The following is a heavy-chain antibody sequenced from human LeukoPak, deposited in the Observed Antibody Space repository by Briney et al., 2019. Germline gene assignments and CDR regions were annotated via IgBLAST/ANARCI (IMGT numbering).Heavy chain of an antibody. V-gene: IGHV3-23*01. J-gene: IGHJ4*02. D-gene: IGHD4-23*01. CDR3: AKDLVRSGGWFYFDN. CDR2: ISASGKNT. CDR1: GFIFSSLD. Sequence: PGGSLRLSCAASGFIFSSLDMGWVRQAPGKGLEWVSGISASGKNTFYADSVESRFTISRDNSKNTVYLQMSSLRAEDTAIYYCAKDLVRSGGWFYFDNWGQGTLVSVSS.